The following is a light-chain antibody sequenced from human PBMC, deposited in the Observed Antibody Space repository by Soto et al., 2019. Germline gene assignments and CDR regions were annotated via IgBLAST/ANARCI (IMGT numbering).Light chain of an antibody. CDR2: YNN. J-gene: IGLJ2*01. CDR3: AVWDDSLNGLV. Sequence: QSVLTQPPSASGTPGQTVTISCSGSSSNIGSNTVNWYQQLPGTAPKLLIFYNNHRPSGVPDRFSGSRSGTSASLATSGLQSEDEADYYCAVWDDSLNGLVFGGGTKLTVL. CDR1: SSNIGSNT. V-gene: IGLV1-44*01.